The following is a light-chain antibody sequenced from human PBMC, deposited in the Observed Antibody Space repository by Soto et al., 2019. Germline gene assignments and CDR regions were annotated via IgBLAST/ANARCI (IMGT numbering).Light chain of an antibody. J-gene: IGLJ2*01. CDR2: EVS. CDR1: SSDVGGYHY. CDR3: SSYGGSNPVV. V-gene: IGLV2-8*01. Sequence: QSALTQPPSASGSPGQSVTISCTGSSSDVGGYHYVSWYQQHPGKAPKLMIYEVSKRPSGVPDRLSGSKSGNTASLTVSGLQAEDEADDYCSSYGGSNPVVFGGGTQLTVL.